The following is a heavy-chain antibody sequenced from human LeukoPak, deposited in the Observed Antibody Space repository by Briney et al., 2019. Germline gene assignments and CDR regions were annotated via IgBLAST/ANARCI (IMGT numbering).Heavy chain of an antibody. CDR2: IIPIFGTA. Sequence: SVKVSCKASGGTFSSYAISWVRQAPGQGLEGVGRIIPIFGTANYAQKFQGRVTITTDESTSTAYMELSSLRSEDTAVYYCARAYYYDSSGWSFDYWGQGTLVTVSS. D-gene: IGHD3-22*01. J-gene: IGHJ4*02. V-gene: IGHV1-69*05. CDR3: ARAYYYDSSGWSFDY. CDR1: GGTFSSYA.